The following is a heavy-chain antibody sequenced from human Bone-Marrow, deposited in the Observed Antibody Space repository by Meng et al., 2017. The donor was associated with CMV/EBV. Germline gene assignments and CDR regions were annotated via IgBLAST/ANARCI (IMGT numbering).Heavy chain of an antibody. D-gene: IGHD3-3*01. V-gene: IGHV4-34*01. CDR3: ARGYASGYPF. CDR2: INHSGST. J-gene: IGHJ4*02. CDR1: GGSFSGYY. Sequence: SEPLSLTCAVYGGSFSGYYWSWIRQPPGKGLEWIGEINHSGSTNYNPSLKSRVTISVDTSKNPFSLKLSSVTAADTAVYYCARGYASGYPFWGQGTLVTVSS.